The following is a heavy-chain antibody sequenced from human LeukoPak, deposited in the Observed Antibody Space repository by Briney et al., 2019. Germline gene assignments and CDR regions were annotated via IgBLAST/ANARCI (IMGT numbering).Heavy chain of an antibody. J-gene: IGHJ4*02. CDR2: IYHSGST. D-gene: IGHD6-19*01. Sequence: SETLSLTCTVSGYSISSGYYWGWIRQPPGKGLEWIGSIYHSGSTYYNPSLKSRVTISVDTSKNQFSLKLSSVTAADTAVYYCARFVAVAAFDLGGQGTLVTVSS. CDR3: ARFVAVAAFDL. CDR1: GYSISSGYY. V-gene: IGHV4-38-2*02.